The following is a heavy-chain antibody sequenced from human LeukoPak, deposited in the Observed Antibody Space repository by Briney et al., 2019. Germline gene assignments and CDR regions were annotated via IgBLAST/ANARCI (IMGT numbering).Heavy chain of an antibody. D-gene: IGHD3-10*01. J-gene: IGHJ5*02. CDR3: ARHALYGSGSSRGGWFDP. CDR1: GGSIGSGDYY. CDR2: LNYSGRT. Sequence: PSETLSLTCTVSGGSIGSGDYYWSWIRQPPGKGLEWIGSLNYSGRTYNSPSLKSRVTISADTSKNQFSLKLSSVTAADTAVYYCARHALYGSGSSRGGWFDPWGQGTLVTVSS. V-gene: IGHV4-39*01.